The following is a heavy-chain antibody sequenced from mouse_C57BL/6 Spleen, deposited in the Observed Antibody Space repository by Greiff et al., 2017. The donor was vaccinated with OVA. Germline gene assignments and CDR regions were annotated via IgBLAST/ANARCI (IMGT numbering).Heavy chain of an antibody. CDR3: ASYYNGNGYKDY. V-gene: IGHV1-80*01. D-gene: IGHD1-1*01. Sequence: QVQLQQSGAELVKPGASVKISCKASGYAFSSYWMNWVKQRPGKGLEWIGQIYPGDGDTNYNGKFKGKATLTADKSSSTAYMQLSSLTSDDSAVYFYASYYNGNGYKDYWGQGTTLTVSS. CDR2: IYPGDGDT. CDR1: GYAFSSYW. J-gene: IGHJ2*01.